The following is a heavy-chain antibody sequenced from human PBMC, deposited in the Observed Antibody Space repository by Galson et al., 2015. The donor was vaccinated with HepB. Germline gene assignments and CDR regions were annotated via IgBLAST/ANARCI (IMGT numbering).Heavy chain of an antibody. CDR1: GGSISSTSYY. J-gene: IGHJ4*02. V-gene: IGHV4-39*01. D-gene: IGHD6-13*01. CDR2: IYYSGYT. Sequence: ETLSLTCTVSGGSISSTSYYWGWIRQPPGKGLEWIGSIYYSGYTYYNPSLESRGTISVDTSKTHFSLKLSSVTATDTAVYYCARQAAYSSSWTDFDYWGQGTLVTVSS. CDR3: ARQAAYSSSWTDFDY.